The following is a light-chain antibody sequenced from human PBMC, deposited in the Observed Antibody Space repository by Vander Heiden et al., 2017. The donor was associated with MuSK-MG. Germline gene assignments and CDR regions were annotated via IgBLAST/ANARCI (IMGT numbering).Light chain of an antibody. CDR1: QSVSSSY. CDR3: QQYGSSPMLT. J-gene: IGKJ4*01. Sequence: IVLTLSPGTLSLSPGERATLSCRASQSVSSSYLAWYQQKPGQAPRLLIYGASSRATGIPDRFSGSGSGTDFTLTISRLEPEDFAVYYCQQYGSSPMLTFGGGTKVEIK. V-gene: IGKV3-20*01. CDR2: GAS.